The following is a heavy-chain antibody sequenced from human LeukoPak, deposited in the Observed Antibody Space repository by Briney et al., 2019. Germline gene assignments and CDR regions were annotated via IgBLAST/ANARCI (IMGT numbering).Heavy chain of an antibody. J-gene: IGHJ4*02. V-gene: IGHV3-30-3*01. D-gene: IGHD6-19*01. CDR1: GFTFSSYA. Sequence: GGSLRLSCAASGFTFSSYAINWVRQAPGKGLEWVAIISYDGSNRNYADSVKGRFTISRDNSKNTLYLQMNSLRVEDTAVYYCAREQDSSVCFDYWGQGTVVTVSS. CDR3: AREQDSSVCFDY. CDR2: ISYDGSNR.